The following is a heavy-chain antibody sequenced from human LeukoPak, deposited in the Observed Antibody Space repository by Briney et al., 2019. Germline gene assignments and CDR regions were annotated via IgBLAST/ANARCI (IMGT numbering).Heavy chain of an antibody. Sequence: GGSLRLSCAASGFSFSSYSMNGVRQAPGRGLEWVSHISTTSSPTYYADSVKGRFAMSRDNAKNSVYLQMNSLRAEDTAVYYCARYFDFWSGYIVWGQGTLVTVSS. CDR2: ISTTSSPT. V-gene: IGHV3-48*04. CDR3: ARYFDFWSGYIV. J-gene: IGHJ4*02. D-gene: IGHD3-3*01. CDR1: GFSFSSYS.